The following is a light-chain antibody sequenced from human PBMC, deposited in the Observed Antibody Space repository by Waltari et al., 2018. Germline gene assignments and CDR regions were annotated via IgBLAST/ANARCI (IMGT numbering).Light chain of an antibody. V-gene: IGKV1-33*01. J-gene: IGKJ5*01. CDR3: QQYDNLPIT. CDR2: DAS. Sequence: DIQMTQSHSSLSPSVGDRVTITCQASQDISNYLNWYQQKPGKAPKLLIYDASNLETGVPSRCSGSGSGTDFTFTISSLQPEDIATYYCQQYDNLPITFGQGTRLEIK. CDR1: QDISNY.